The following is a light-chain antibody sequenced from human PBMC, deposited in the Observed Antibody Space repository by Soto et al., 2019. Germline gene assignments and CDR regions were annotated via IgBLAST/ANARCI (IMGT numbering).Light chain of an antibody. CDR3: QQYNTWPAEIT. CDR1: QSVRTK. CDR2: GAS. Sequence: DIVLTQSPATLSLSPGERATLSCGASQSVRTKVAWYQQTPGQAPRLLIYGASSRATGIPARFSGSGSGTEFTLTISSLQSEDSAVYYCQQYNTWPAEITFGQGTRLEIK. J-gene: IGKJ5*01. V-gene: IGKV3D-15*01.